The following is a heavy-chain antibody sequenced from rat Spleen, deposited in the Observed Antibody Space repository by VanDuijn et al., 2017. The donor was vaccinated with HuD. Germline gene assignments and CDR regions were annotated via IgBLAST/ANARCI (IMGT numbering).Heavy chain of an antibody. V-gene: IGHV2-43*01. CDR2: IWTGGST. J-gene: IGHJ2*01. CDR1: GFSLTSYH. CDR3: VRANRESYAHFDY. D-gene: IGHD1-12*01. Sequence: QVQLKESGPGLVQPSQTLSLTCTVSGFSLTSYHVSWVRQPPGKGLEWMGVIWTGGSTAYNSSFQSRLSVSRDISKSQVFLRINSLQTEDTATYYCVRANRESYAHFDYWGQGVMVTVSS.